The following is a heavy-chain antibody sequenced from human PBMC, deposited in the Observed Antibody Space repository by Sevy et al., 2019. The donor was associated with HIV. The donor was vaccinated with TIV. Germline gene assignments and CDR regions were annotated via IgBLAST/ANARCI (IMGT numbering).Heavy chain of an antibody. Sequence: GGSLRISCVASGFPFSSYEMNWVRQAPGKGLEWISYISSSGSNIYYSDSVKGRFTISRDNAKNSLYLQMNSLRAEDTALYYCARDLPPSATTVAHFDYWGQGTLVTVSS. D-gene: IGHD4-17*01. CDR2: ISSSGSNI. CDR3: ARDLPPSATTVAHFDY. V-gene: IGHV3-48*03. CDR1: GFPFSSYE. J-gene: IGHJ4*02.